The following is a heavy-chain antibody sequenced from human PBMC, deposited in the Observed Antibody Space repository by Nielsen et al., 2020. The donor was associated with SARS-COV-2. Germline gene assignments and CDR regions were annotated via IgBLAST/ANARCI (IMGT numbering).Heavy chain of an antibody. D-gene: IGHD3-3*01. J-gene: IGHJ6*02. CDR3: ARGYKYDFWSGYYGDYYYGMDV. CDR2: ISGSGGST. V-gene: IGHV3-23*01. Sequence: WIRQPPGKGLEWVSAISGSGGSTYYADSVKGRFTISRDNAKNSLYLQMNSLRAEDTAVYYCARGYKYDFWSGYYGDYYYGMDVWGQGTTVTVSS.